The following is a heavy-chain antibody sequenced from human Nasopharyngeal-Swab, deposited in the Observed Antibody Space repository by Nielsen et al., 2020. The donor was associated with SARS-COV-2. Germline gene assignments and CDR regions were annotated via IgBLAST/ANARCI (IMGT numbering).Heavy chain of an antibody. V-gene: IGHV4-30-4*01. CDR2: IYYSGST. Sequence: SETLSLTCTVSGGSISSGDYYWSWIRQPPGKGLEWIGYIYYSGSTYYNPSLKSRVTISVDTSKNQFSLKLTSVTAADTAVYYCARAGVDTSTGSSGRCFDYWGQGALVTVSS. CDR1: GGSISSGDYY. D-gene: IGHD3-9*01. J-gene: IGHJ4*02. CDR3: ARAGVDTSTGSSGRCFDY.